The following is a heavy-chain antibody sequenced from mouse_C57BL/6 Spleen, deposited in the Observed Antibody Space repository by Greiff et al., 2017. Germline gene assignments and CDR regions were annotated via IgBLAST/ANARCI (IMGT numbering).Heavy chain of an antibody. V-gene: IGHV3-1*01. CDR3: ARDDGNYVRFAY. CDR1: GYSITSGYD. J-gene: IGHJ3*01. Sequence: DVKLVESGPGMVKPSQSLSLTCTVTGYSITSGYDWHWIRHFPGNKLEWMGYISYSGSTNYNPSLKSRISITHDTSKNHFFLKLNSVTTEDTATYYCARDDGNYVRFAYWGQGTLVTVSA. D-gene: IGHD2-1*01. CDR2: ISYSGST.